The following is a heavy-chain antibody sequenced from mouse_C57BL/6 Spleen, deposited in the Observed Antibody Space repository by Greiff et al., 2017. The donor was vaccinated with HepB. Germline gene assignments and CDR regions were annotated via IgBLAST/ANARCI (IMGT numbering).Heavy chain of an antibody. V-gene: IGHV1-69*01. J-gene: IGHJ1*03. Sequence: QVQLQQSGAELVMPGASVKLSCKASGYTFTSYWMHWVKQRPGQGLEWIGEIDPSDSYTNYNQKFKGKSTLTVDKSSSTAYMQLSSLTSEDSAVYYCARRERYGSSWYFEVWGTVTTVTVSS. CDR3: ARRERYGSSWYFEV. CDR1: GYTFTSYW. CDR2: IDPSDSYT. D-gene: IGHD1-1*01.